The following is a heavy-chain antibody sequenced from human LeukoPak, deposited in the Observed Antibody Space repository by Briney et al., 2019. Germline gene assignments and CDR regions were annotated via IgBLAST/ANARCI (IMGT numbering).Heavy chain of an antibody. V-gene: IGHV3-21*01. Sequence: GGSLRLSCAASGFTFSSYSMNWVRQAPGKGLEWVSSISSSSSYIYYADSVKGRFTISRDNAKNSLYLQMNSLRAEDTALYYCARDFGGARFDYWGQGTLVTISS. CDR2: ISSSSSYI. CDR1: GFTFSSYS. J-gene: IGHJ4*02. CDR3: ARDFGGARFDY. D-gene: IGHD3-10*01.